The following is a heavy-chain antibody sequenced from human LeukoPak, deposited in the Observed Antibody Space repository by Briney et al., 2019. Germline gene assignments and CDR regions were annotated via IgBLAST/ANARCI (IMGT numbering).Heavy chain of an antibody. Sequence: SDTLSLTCTVSGFSISTGYYWGWIRQPPGKGLEWIGSFYHSGSTYYNPSLKSRVTISADTSKNQFSLIMTSVTAADTAVYYCARVRGNIVIVPATIFFDYWGQGTLVTVSS. V-gene: IGHV4-38-2*02. CDR3: ARVRGNIVIVPATIFFDY. CDR2: FYHSGST. J-gene: IGHJ4*02. CDR1: GFSISTGYY. D-gene: IGHD2-2*01.